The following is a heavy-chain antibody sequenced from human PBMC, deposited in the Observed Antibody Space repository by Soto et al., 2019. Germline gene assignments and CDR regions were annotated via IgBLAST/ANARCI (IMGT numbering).Heavy chain of an antibody. D-gene: IGHD2-2*03. J-gene: IGHJ6*02. Sequence: SETLSLTCTVSGGSISSSSYYWGWIRQPPGKGLEWIGSIYYSGSTYYNPSLKSRVTISVDTSKNQFSLKLSSVTAADTAVYYCARLNGYCISTNCHGYYGMDVWGQGTTVTVS. V-gene: IGHV4-39*01. CDR1: GGSISSSSYY. CDR3: ARLNGYCISTNCHGYYGMDV. CDR2: IYYSGST.